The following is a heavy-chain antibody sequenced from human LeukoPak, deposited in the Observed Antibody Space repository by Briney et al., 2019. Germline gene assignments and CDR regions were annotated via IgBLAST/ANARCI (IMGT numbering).Heavy chain of an antibody. D-gene: IGHD6-6*01. CDR3: AKDNGALYSSSSFWFDP. CDR1: GFTFSSYG. CDR2: IRYDGSNK. V-gene: IGHV3-30*02. Sequence: GGSLRLSCAASGFTFSSYGIHWVRQAPGKGLEWVAFIRYDGSNKYYADSVKGRFTISRDNSKNTLYLQMNSLRAEDTTVYYCAKDNGALYSSSSFWFDPWGQGTLVTVSS. J-gene: IGHJ5*02.